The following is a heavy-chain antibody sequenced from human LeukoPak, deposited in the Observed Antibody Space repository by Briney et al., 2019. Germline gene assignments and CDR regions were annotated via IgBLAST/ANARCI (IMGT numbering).Heavy chain of an antibody. CDR3: ARDREDGYNLMGYYYYYMDV. CDR2: INPNSGGT. J-gene: IGHJ6*03. CDR1: GYTFTGYY. V-gene: IGHV1-2*02. D-gene: IGHD5-24*01. Sequence: GASVKVSCKASGYTFTGYYMHWVRQAPGQGLEWMGWINPNSGGTNYAQKFQGRVTMTRDTSISTAYMELSRLRSDDTAVYYCARDREDGYNLMGYYYYYMDVWGKGTTVTVSS.